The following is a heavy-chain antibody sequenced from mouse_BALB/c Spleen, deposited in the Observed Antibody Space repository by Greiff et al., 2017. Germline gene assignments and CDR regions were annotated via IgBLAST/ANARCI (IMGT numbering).Heavy chain of an antibody. CDR1: GYTFTSYW. D-gene: IGHD5-5*01. CDR2: IYPGDGDT. J-gene: IGHJ4*01. V-gene: IGHV1-87*01. Sequence: QVQLKESGAELARPGASVKLSCKASGYTFTSYWMQWVKQRPGQGLEWIGAIYPGDGDTRYTQKFKGKATLTADKSSSTAYMQLSSLASEDSAVYYCARGDYRHYYAMDYWGQGTSVTVSS. CDR3: ARGDYRHYYAMDY.